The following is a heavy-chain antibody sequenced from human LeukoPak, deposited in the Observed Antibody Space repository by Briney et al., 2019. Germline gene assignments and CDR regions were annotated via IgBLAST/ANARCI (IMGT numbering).Heavy chain of an antibody. Sequence: GGSLRPSCAASGFTFSNYGMNWVRQAPGKGLEWVSSISSSSTYIYYADSVKGRFTISRDNAKNSLYLQMNSLRAEDTAVYYCAKSSGWSYYYYYMDVWGKGTTVIASS. V-gene: IGHV3-21*03. J-gene: IGHJ6*03. D-gene: IGHD6-19*01. CDR3: AKSSGWSYYYYYMDV. CDR1: GFTFSNYG. CDR2: ISSSSTYI.